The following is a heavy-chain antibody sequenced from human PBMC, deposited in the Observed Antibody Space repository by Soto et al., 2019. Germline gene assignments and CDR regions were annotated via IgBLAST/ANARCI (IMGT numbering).Heavy chain of an antibody. CDR1: GFTFSTYA. CDR3: ARGAPGRDGYNLDFQH. V-gene: IGHV3-21*01. D-gene: IGHD5-12*01. Sequence: LRLSCAASGFTFSTYAMNWVRQAPGKGLEWVSSISSTSSFRYYADSVKGRFTISRDNAKNSLYLQMNSLRAQDTAVYYCARGAPGRDGYNLDFQHWGQGTLVTVSS. CDR2: ISSTSSFR. J-gene: IGHJ1*01.